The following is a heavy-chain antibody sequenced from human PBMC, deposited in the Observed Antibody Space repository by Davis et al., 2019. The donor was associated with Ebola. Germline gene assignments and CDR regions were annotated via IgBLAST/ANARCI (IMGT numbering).Heavy chain of an antibody. CDR1: GYMFSSYA. CDR2: INAGNGNT. V-gene: IGHV1-3*01. J-gene: IGHJ6*02. D-gene: IGHD5-12*01. Sequence: AASVKVSCKASGYMFSSYAIHWVRQAPGQRLEWTGWINAGNGNTKYSQKFQGRVTITADKSTSTAYMELSSLRSEDTAVYYCARDGGDIVATIPYYYYGMDVWGQGTTVTVSS. CDR3: ARDGGDIVATIPYYYYGMDV.